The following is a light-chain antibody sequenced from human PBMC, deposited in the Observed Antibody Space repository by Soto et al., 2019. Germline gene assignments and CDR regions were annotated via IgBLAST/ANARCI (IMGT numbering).Light chain of an antibody. CDR1: SSDVGAYNY. J-gene: IGLJ1*01. V-gene: IGLV2-11*01. CDR3: CSYAGSYSYV. Sequence: QSVLTQPRSVSGSPGQSVTISCTGTSSDVGAYNYVSWYQHHPGKAPKLMIYDVSKRPSGVPDRFSGSKSGNSDSLTISGFQAEDEADYYCCSYAGSYSYVFGTGTKLTVL. CDR2: DVS.